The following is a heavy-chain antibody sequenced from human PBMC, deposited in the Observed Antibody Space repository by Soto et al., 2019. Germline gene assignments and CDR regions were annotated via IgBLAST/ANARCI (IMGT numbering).Heavy chain of an antibody. CDR3: ARQYYCTNGVCPNRFDP. V-gene: IGHV4-39*01. J-gene: IGHJ5*02. CDR1: GGSISSSSYY. Sequence: QLQLQESGPGLVKPSETLSLTCSVSGGSISSSSYYWGWIRQPPGKGLEWIGSIYYSGSTYYNPSLKSRVTISVDTSKNQFSLKLSSVTAADTAVYYCARQYYCTNGVCPNRFDPWGQGNLVTVSS. CDR2: IYYSGST. D-gene: IGHD2-8*01.